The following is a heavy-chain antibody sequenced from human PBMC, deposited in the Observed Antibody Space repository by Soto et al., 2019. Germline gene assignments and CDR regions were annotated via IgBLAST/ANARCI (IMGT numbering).Heavy chain of an antibody. CDR2: IYHGGST. D-gene: IGHD1-26*01. CDR1: GGSISSGGHY. Sequence: SEALSLTCTVSGGSISSGGHYWSWIRQLPGKGLEWIGYIYHGGSTYYNPSLKSRVALSVDTSRNQFSLSLNSVTAADTAVYYRARWDLRDFDSWGQGTLVTVYS. J-gene: IGHJ4*02. V-gene: IGHV4-31*03. CDR3: ARWDLRDFDS.